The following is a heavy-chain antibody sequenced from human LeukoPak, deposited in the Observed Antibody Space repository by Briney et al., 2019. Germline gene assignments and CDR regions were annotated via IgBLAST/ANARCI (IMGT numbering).Heavy chain of an antibody. CDR2: ISSSGSTI. CDR3: ARGGYCSGGSCYDPYNWFDS. V-gene: IGHV3-48*03. Sequence: PGGSLRLSCAASEFTFSSYEMNWVRQAPGKGLEWGSYISSSGSTIYYADSVKGRFTISRDNAKNSLYLQMNSLRAEDTAVYYCARGGYCSGGSCYDPYNWFDSWGQGTLVTVSA. D-gene: IGHD2-15*01. CDR1: EFTFSSYE. J-gene: IGHJ5*01.